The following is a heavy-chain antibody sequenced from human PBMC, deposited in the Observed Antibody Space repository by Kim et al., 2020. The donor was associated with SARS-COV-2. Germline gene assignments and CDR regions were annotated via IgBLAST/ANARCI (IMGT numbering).Heavy chain of an antibody. CDR2: IKSKTNGGTT. D-gene: IGHD2-21*02. J-gene: IGHJ6*02. V-gene: IGHV3-15*01. Sequence: GGSLRLSCAASGFTFSNAWMNWVRQAPGKGLEWVGRIKSKTNGGTTGYAAPVKGRFTISRDDSKNTLYLQMNSLKTEDTAVYYCTSDLGGYCAGDCYSRVWGQGTTVTVSS. CDR3: TSDLGGYCAGDCYSRV. CDR1: GFTFSNAW.